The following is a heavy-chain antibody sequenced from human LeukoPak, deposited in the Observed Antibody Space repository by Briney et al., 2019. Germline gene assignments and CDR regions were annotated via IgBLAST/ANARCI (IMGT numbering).Heavy chain of an antibody. V-gene: IGHV1-8*01. D-gene: IGHD6-6*01. J-gene: IGHJ6*03. CDR2: MNPNSGNT. CDR1: GYTFTSYD. Sequence: ASVKVSCKASGYTFTSYDINWVRQATGQGLEWMGWMNPNSGNTGYAQKFQGRVTMTRDTSISTAYMELSRLRSDDTAVYYCARDPLPSSYYYYYMDVWGKGTTVTVSS. CDR3: ARDPLPSSYYYYYMDV.